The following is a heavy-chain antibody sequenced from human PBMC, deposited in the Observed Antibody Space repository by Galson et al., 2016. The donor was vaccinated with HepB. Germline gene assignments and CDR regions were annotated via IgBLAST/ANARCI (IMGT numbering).Heavy chain of an antibody. CDR1: GFTFSNFW. V-gene: IGHV3-7*03. CDR3: AEMPTVDS. D-gene: IGHD5-24*01. J-gene: IGHJ5*01. CDR2: IKGDGSQT. Sequence: SLRLSCAASGFTFSNFWMNWVRQIPGKGLEWVANIKGDGSQTNYADSVKGRFTISRDNARSSLYLQMNSLRAEDTAVYFCAEMPTVDSWGQGTLVTVSS.